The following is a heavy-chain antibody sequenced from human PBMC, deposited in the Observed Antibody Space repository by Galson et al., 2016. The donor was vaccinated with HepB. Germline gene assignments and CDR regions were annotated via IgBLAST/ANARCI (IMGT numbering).Heavy chain of an antibody. CDR1: GYNFASYL. Sequence: QSGAEVKKPGESLKISCKGSGYNFASYLIGWVRQMPGKGLEWMGSIHPRDSETRYSPSFKGQVTISADNSISTAYLQWSSLKASDTAMYYCPRPVDYFGSGIYELDYWGQGTLVTVSS. CDR3: PRPVDYFGSGIYELDY. CDR2: IHPRDSET. D-gene: IGHD3-10*01. J-gene: IGHJ4*02. V-gene: IGHV5-51*01.